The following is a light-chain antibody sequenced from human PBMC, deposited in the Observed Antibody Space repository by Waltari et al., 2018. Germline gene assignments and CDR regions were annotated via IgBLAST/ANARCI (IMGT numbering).Light chain of an antibody. CDR2: WPS. CDR3: QQYFGPPYT. J-gene: IGKJ2*01. Sequence: IAMTQSPASLTVSLGERASINCKSTQSLFSSAVENNCLAWYQHKPGQTPRLLFYWPSTRDSGVPDRFTARGSGTDVTLTISSLQAEDVAIYYCQQYFGPPYTFGQGTKLEIK. V-gene: IGKV4-1*01. CDR1: QSLFSSAVENNC.